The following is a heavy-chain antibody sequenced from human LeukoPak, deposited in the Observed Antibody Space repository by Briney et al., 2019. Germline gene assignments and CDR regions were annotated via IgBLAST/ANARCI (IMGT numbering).Heavy chain of an antibody. CDR2: IYYSGST. Sequence: SETLSLTCTVSGGSISNYYWTWIRQPPGKGLEWIGYIYYSGSTNYNPSLKSRVTISVDTSKNQFSLKLSSVTAADTAVYYCARHGYYGPLDAFDIWGQGTMVTVSS. V-gene: IGHV4-59*08. CDR1: GGSISNYY. J-gene: IGHJ3*02. CDR3: ARHGYYGPLDAFDI. D-gene: IGHD3-22*01.